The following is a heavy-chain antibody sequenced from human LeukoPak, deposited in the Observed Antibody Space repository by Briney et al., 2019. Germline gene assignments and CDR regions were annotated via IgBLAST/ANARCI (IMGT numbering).Heavy chain of an antibody. CDR1: GGTFSSYA. V-gene: IGHV1-69*13. CDR2: IIPIFGTA. J-gene: IGHJ4*02. Sequence: SVKVSCKASGGTFSSYAISWVRQAPGQGLEWMGGIIPIFGTANYAQKFQGRVTITADESTSTAYMELSSLRSEDTAVYYCAKTPHIVVVPAATQYYFDYWGQGTLVTVSS. D-gene: IGHD2-2*01. CDR3: AKTPHIVVVPAATQYYFDY.